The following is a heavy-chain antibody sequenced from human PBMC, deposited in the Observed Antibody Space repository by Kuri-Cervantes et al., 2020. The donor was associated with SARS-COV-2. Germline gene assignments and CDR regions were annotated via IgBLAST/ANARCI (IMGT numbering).Heavy chain of an antibody. Sequence: GESLKISCAASGFTCSSYSMNWVRQAPGKGLEWVSYISSSSTIYYADSVKGRFTISGDNAKNSLYLQMNSLRDEDTAVYYCARENQGNYYDSSGYYHYYYYGMDVWGQGTTVTVSS. CDR1: GFTCSSYS. CDR2: ISSSSTI. V-gene: IGHV3-48*02. D-gene: IGHD3-22*01. J-gene: IGHJ6*02. CDR3: ARENQGNYYDSSGYYHYYYYGMDV.